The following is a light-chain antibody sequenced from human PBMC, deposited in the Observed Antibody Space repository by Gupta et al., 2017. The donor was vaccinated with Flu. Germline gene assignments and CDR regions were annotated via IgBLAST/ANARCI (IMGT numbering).Light chain of an antibody. CDR3: QQYENWPRT. V-gene: IGKV3-15*01. J-gene: IGKJ1*01. CDR2: EAS. Sequence: IVMTQSPATLSVSPGERATLSCRASQSISTNLAWYQQRPGQAPRLLFFEASTRTIAFPARFSASGSGTEFTLTISSLQSEEFATYYCQQYENWPRTFGQGTKVEVK. CDR1: QSISTN.